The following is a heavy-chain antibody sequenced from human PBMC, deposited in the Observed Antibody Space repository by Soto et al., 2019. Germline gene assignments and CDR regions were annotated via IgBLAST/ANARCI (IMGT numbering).Heavy chain of an antibody. J-gene: IGHJ5*02. CDR2: INPDNGNT. D-gene: IGHD2-15*01. Sequence: DSVKVYYKASGYPFTRYTMNLVRQAPGQRLEWMGWINPDNGNTKSSQKFQDRVIITRDTSASTAYMDLSSLRSEDTAVYYCARGIATGQLDPWGQGTMVTVSS. V-gene: IGHV1-3*01. CDR1: GYPFTRYT. CDR3: ARGIATGQLDP.